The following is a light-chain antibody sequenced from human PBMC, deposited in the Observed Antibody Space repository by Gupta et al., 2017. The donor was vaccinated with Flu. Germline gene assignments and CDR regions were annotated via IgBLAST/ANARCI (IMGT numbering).Light chain of an antibody. CDR3: QQYDNTPLT. J-gene: IGKJ3*01. CDR1: QTVLYNSNNKNY. CDR2: WAS. Sequence: DIVLTQSPDSLAVSLGERATINCKSSQTVLYNSNNKNYLAWYQQRPGQPPKLLFYWASIRASGVPDRFSGSGSGSDFTLTISSLQPDDVAVYYCQQYDNTPLTFGPGTRVDVE. V-gene: IGKV4-1*01.